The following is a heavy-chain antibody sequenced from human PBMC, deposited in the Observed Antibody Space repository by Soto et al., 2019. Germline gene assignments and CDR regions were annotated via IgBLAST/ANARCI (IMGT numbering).Heavy chain of an antibody. V-gene: IGHV3-64*04. J-gene: IGHJ6*03. CDR2: ISSNGGST. Sequence: GGSLRLSCSASGFTFSSYAMHWVRQAPGKGLEYVSAISSNGGSTYYADSVKGRFTISRDNSKNTLYLQMNSLRADDTAVYYCAKAPTYDYYYYMDVWGKGTTVTVSS. CDR3: AKAPTYDYYYYMDV. CDR1: GFTFSSYA.